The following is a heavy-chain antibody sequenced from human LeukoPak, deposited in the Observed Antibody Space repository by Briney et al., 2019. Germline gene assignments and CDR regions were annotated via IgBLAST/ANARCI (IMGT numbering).Heavy chain of an antibody. V-gene: IGHV5-51*01. D-gene: IGHD2-15*01. Sequence: GASRQISGKGSGSSFTSYWIGWVRRMPGKGLEWMGSIYPGDSDTRYSPSFQGQVTISADKSISTAYLQWSSLKASDTAMYYCARQLGGSGGYMDVWGKGTTVTISS. J-gene: IGHJ6*03. CDR2: IYPGDSDT. CDR3: ARQLGGSGGYMDV. CDR1: GSSFTSYW.